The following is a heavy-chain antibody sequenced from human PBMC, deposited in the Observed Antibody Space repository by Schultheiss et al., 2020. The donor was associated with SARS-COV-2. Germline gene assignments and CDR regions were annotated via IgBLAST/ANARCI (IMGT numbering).Heavy chain of an antibody. CDR1: GFTFSSYG. CDR2: IWYDGSNK. J-gene: IGHJ6*02. CDR3: AKDYYDSSGSPYYYGMDV. Sequence: GGSLRLSCAASGFTFSSYGMHWVRQAPGKGLEWVAVIWYDGSNKYYADSVKGRFTTSRDNSKNTLYLQMNSLRAEDTAVYYCAKDYYDSSGSPYYYGMDVWGQGTTVSVSS. D-gene: IGHD3-22*01. V-gene: IGHV3-33*06.